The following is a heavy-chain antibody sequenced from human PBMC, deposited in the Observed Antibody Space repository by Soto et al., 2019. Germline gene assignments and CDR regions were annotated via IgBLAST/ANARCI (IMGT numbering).Heavy chain of an antibody. J-gene: IGHJ4*02. CDR3: ARDLAAGDY. V-gene: IGHV1-46*01. D-gene: IGHD6-13*01. CDR1: GYTFINYY. Sequence: QVQLVQSGAEVKKPGASVKLSCKASGYTFINYYIHWVRQAPGQGLEWMGIFNPTSGSTNYAQKFQGRVTLTILTSTRAVYMELSSLRFDDTAVYYCARDLAAGDYWGQGTLVTVSS. CDR2: FNPTSGST.